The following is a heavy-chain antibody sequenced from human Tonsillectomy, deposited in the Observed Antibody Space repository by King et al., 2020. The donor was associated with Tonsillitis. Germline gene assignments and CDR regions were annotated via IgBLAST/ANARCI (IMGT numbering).Heavy chain of an antibody. CDR1: GFTFDDYA. V-gene: IGHV3-43D*03. CDR2: ISWDGGST. J-gene: IGHJ6*02. Sequence: VQLVESGGVVVQPGGSLRLSCAASGFTFDDYAMHWVRQAPGKGLEWVSLISWDGGSTYYADSVKGRFTISRDNSKNSLYLQMNGLRAEDTALYYCAKTHAKDYYDSSGYFYYYGMDVWGQGTTVTVSS. D-gene: IGHD3-22*01. CDR3: AKTHAKDYYDSSGYFYYYGMDV.